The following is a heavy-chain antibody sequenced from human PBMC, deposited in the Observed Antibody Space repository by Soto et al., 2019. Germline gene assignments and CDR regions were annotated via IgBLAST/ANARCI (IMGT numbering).Heavy chain of an antibody. V-gene: IGHV4-4*07. CDR1: GGSISSYY. D-gene: IGHD3-10*01. J-gene: IGHJ6*02. CDR2: IYTSGST. Sequence: SETLSLTCTVSGGSISSYYWSWIRQPAGKGLEWIGRIYTSGSTNYNPSLKSRVTMSVDTSKNQFSLKLSSVTAADTAVYYCARDDRVRDTRGTDVWGQGTTVTVSS. CDR3: ARDDRVRDTRGTDV.